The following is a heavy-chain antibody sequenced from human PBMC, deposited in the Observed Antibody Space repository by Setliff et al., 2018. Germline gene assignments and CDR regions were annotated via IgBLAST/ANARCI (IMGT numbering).Heavy chain of an antibody. CDR2: INSGGSLI. D-gene: IGHD3-10*01. J-gene: IGHJ5*02. CDR1: GFTFSNYE. CDR3: ARDLIRGAPNWFDP. Sequence: PGGSLRLSCAASGFTFSNYEMNWVRQAPGKGLEWVSYINSGGSLIYYADSVKGRFTISRDNAKSSLYLQMNSLRAEDTAVYYCARDLIRGAPNWFDPWGQRTLVTVSS. V-gene: IGHV3-48*03.